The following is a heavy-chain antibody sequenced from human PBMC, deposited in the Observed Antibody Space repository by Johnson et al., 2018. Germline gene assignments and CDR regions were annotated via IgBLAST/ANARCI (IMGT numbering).Heavy chain of an antibody. Sequence: QVQLVESGGGVVQPGRSLRLSCAASGFTFSSYAMHWVRQAPGKGLEWVAVISYDGSNKYYADSVKGRFTISRDNSKNTLYLQMKSLRAEDTAVYYCARDGEERWLQFGGAFDIWGQGTMVTVSS. D-gene: IGHD5-24*01. J-gene: IGHJ3*02. CDR2: ISYDGSNK. CDR3: ARDGEERWLQFGGAFDI. V-gene: IGHV3-30-3*01. CDR1: GFTFSSYA.